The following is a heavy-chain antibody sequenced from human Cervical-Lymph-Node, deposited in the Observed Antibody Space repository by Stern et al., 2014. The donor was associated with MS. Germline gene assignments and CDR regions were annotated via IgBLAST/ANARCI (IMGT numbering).Heavy chain of an antibody. J-gene: IGHJ4*02. CDR2: MYSGGGV. Sequence: EVQLLESGGGLIQPGGSLRLSCAASGFSVSTNFMTWVRQSPGKGLEWVSLMYSGGGVEYADSVKGRFTISRDGSKNTLYLQMNSLRAEDTAVYYCARKTDTAVGGDYWGPGTRVAVSS. CDR1: GFSVSTNF. D-gene: IGHD5-18*01. V-gene: IGHV3-53*01. CDR3: ARKTDTAVGGDY.